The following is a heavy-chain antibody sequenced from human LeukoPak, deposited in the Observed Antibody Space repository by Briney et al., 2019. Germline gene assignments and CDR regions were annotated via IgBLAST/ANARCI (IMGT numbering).Heavy chain of an antibody. CDR2: INHGGST. V-gene: IGHV4-34*01. J-gene: IGHJ5*02. Sequence: SETLSLTCTVYGGSYRAYYWTWIRQPPGKGLELIGEINHGGSTIYHPSLKSRATISVDTSETQFSLKLRSVTAADTAVYFCARDGAVAGLDLWGQGTLVTVSS. CDR1: GGSYRAYY. CDR3: ARDGAVAGLDL. D-gene: IGHD6-19*01.